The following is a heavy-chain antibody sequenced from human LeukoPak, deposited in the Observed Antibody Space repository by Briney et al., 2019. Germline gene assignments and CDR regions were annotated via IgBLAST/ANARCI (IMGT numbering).Heavy chain of an antibody. CDR1: GFTFSSYW. Sequence: GGFLRLSCAASGFTFSSYWMNWARQAPGKGLEWVASINHNGNVNYYVYSVKGRFTPSRDNAKNLLYLQMSNLRAEDTAVYFCARGGGLDVWGQGATVTVSS. CDR2: INHNGNVN. J-gene: IGHJ6*02. V-gene: IGHV3-7*03. D-gene: IGHD3-16*01. CDR3: ARGGGLDV.